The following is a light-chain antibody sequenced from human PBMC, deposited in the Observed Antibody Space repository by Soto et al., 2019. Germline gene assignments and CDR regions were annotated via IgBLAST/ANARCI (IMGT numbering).Light chain of an antibody. Sequence: EIVLTQSPCTLSLSPGERATLSRRASQSVTSNYLAWYQQNPGQAPGLLIYDTSTRASGVPDRFSGSGSGTEFTLTISRLEPEDFAVYYCQQYGTSPQTFGQGTRWIS. CDR1: QSVTSNY. CDR2: DTS. CDR3: QQYGTSPQT. J-gene: IGKJ1*01. V-gene: IGKV3-20*01.